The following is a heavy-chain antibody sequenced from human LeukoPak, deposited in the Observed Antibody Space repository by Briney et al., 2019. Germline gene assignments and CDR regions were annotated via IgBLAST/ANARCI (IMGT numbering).Heavy chain of an antibody. J-gene: IGHJ4*02. Sequence: SETLSLTCAVYGGSFSGYYWSWIRQPPGKGLEWIGEINHSGSTNYNPSLKSRVTISVDTSKNQFSLKLSSVTAADTAVYYCARGRKTYYDSSGLNDYWGQGTLLTVSS. D-gene: IGHD3-22*01. V-gene: IGHV4-34*01. CDR3: ARGRKTYYDSSGLNDY. CDR1: GGSFSGYY. CDR2: INHSGST.